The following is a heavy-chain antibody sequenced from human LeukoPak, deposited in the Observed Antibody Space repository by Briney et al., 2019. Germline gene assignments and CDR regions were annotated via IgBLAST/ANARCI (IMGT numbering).Heavy chain of an antibody. CDR3: ARGGFDY. CDR1: GFTFSSNA. Sequence: PGGSLRLSCAASGFTFSSNAIHWVRQAPGKGLEWVAVISYDGSNKYYADSVKGRFTISRDNSKNTLYLQMNSLRAEDTAVYYCARGGFDYWGQGTLVTVSS. CDR2: ISYDGSNK. J-gene: IGHJ4*02. V-gene: IGHV3-30*19.